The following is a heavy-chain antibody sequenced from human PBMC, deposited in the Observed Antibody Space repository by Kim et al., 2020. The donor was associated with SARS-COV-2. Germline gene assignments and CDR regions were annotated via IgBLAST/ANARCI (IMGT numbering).Heavy chain of an antibody. CDR3: ATRAQEKPSDLRFLEWFPGAHYYYMDV. D-gene: IGHD3-3*01. CDR2: ISSSSSYI. J-gene: IGHJ6*03. CDR1: GFTFSSYS. V-gene: IGHV3-21*01. Sequence: GGSLRLSCAASGFTFSSYSMNWVRQAPGKGLEWVSSISSSSSYIYYADSVKGRFTISRDNAKNSLYLQMNSLRAEDTAVYYCATRAQEKPSDLRFLEWFPGAHYYYMDVWGKGTTVTVSS.